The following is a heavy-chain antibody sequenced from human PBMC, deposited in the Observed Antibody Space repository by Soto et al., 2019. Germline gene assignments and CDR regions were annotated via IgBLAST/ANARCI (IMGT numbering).Heavy chain of an antibody. CDR2: INPSSGGA. V-gene: IGHV1-2*04. CDR3: ARDAAMGDYYHYGMDV. J-gene: IGHJ6*02. D-gene: IGHD5-18*01. CDR1: GYTFTGYY. Sequence: ASVKVSCKASGYTFTGYYLHWVRQAPGQGLEWMGWINPSSGGANIAQKFQGWVTMTRDTSIDTAYMELTRLRSDDTAVYYCARDAAMGDYYHYGMDVWGQGTPVTVSS.